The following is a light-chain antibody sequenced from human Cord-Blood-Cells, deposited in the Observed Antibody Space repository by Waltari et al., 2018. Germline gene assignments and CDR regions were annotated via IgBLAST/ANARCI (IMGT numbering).Light chain of an antibody. V-gene: IGLV6-57*01. J-gene: IGLJ2*01. CDR3: QSYASSNHVV. CDR1: SGSIASNY. Sequence: FMLTQPHSVSESPGKTVTISCTRSSGSIASNYVQWYQQRPGSSPTTVVYEDNQRPSGVPDRLSGSIDSSSSSASLTMSGLKTEDEADSYGQSYASSNHVVFGGGTKLTVL. CDR2: EDN.